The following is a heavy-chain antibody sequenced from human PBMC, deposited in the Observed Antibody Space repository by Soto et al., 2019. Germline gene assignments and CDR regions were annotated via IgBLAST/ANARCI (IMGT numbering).Heavy chain of an antibody. V-gene: IGHV4-31*01. Sequence: QVQLQESGPGLVKPSQTLSLPCTVSGGSISSGGYYWSWIRQHPGKVLEWIGYISYSGRTYYNPALKSQVSITVDTSKKHFALKRSSVTAADTAVDYCARDQHSGGTTVTTDWFDPWGQGPLVAVSS. CDR3: ARDQHSGGTTVTTDWFDP. CDR2: ISYSGRT. J-gene: IGHJ5*02. CDR1: GGSISSGGYY. D-gene: IGHD4-17*01.